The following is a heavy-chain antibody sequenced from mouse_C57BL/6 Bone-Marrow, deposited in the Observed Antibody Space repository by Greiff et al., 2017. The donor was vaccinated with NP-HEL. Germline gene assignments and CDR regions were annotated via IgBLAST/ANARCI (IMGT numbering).Heavy chain of an antibody. CDR1: GYTFTSYW. V-gene: IGHV1-64*01. J-gene: IGHJ2*01. Sequence: QVQLKQPGAELVKPGASVKLSCKASGYTFTSYWMHWVKQRPGQGLEWIGMIHPNSGSTNYNEKFKSKATLTVDKSSSTAYMQLSRLTSEDAAVYYCARGDYDAGGYWGQGTTLTVSS. CDR2: IHPNSGST. D-gene: IGHD2-4*01. CDR3: ARGDYDAGGY.